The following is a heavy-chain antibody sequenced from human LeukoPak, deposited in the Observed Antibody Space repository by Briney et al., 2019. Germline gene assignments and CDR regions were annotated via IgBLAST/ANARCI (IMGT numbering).Heavy chain of an antibody. CDR2: IKSKTDGGTT. V-gene: IGHV3-15*01. J-gene: IGHJ4*02. CDR1: GFTFSNAW. CDR3: TTGGVVVVVAATLADY. Sequence: GGSLRLSCAASGFTFSNAWMSWVRQAPGKGLEWVGRIKSKTDGGTTDYAAPVRGRFTISRDDSKNTLYLQMNSLKTEDTAVYYCTTGGVVVVVAATLADYWGQGTLVTVSS. D-gene: IGHD2-15*01.